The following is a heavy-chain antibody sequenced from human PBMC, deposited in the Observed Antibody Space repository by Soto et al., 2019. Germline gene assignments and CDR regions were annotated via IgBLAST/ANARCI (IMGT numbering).Heavy chain of an antibody. Sequence: PSETLSLTCAVYGGSFSGYCWSWIRQPPGKGLEWIGEINHSGSTNYNPSLKSRVTISVDTSKNQFSLKLSSVTAADTAVYYCARGKLDFWSGYYIRYNWFDPWGQGTLVTVSS. J-gene: IGHJ5*02. V-gene: IGHV4-34*01. D-gene: IGHD3-3*01. CDR1: GGSFSGYC. CDR2: INHSGST. CDR3: ARGKLDFWSGYYIRYNWFDP.